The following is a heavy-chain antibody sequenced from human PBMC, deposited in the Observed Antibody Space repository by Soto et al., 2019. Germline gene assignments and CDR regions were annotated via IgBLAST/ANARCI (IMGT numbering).Heavy chain of an antibody. CDR1: GFTVSSNY. D-gene: IGHD2-15*01. CDR3: AREGRYCSGGSCQQYYYYYMDV. J-gene: IGHJ6*03. V-gene: IGHV3-66*01. CDR2: IYSGGST. Sequence: EVQLVESGGGLVQPGGSLRLSCAASGFTVSSNYMSWVRQAPGKGLEWVSVIYSGGSTYYADSVKGRFAISRDNSKNTLYLQMNSLRAEDSAVYYCAREGRYCSGGSCQQYYYYYMDVWGIGTTVTVSS.